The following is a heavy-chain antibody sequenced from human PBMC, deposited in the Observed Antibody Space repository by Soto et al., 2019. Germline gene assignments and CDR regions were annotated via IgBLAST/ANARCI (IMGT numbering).Heavy chain of an antibody. D-gene: IGHD2-2*01. J-gene: IGHJ5*02. Sequence: TVSGGSISSYYWSWIRQPPGKGLEWIGYIYYSGSTNYNPSLKSRATISLDTSKNQFSLKLSSVTAADTAVYYCARQGPASILNTWFEPWGQGTLVTVSS. CDR1: GGSISSYY. CDR3: ARQGPASILNTWFEP. CDR2: IYYSGST. V-gene: IGHV4-59*01.